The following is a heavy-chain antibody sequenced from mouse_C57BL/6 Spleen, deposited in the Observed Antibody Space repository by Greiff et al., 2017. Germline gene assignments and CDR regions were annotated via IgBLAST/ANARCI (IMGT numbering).Heavy chain of an antibody. D-gene: IGHD2-4*01. CDR2: ISSGGSYT. Sequence: EVQRVESGGDLVKPGGSLKLSCAASGFTFSSYGMSWVRQTPDKRLEWVATISSGGSYTYYPDSVKGRFTISRDNAKNTLYLQMSSLKSEDTAMYYCARPYYDEDWFAYWGQGTLVTVSA. CDR3: ARPYYDEDWFAY. CDR1: GFTFSSYG. J-gene: IGHJ3*01. V-gene: IGHV5-6*01.